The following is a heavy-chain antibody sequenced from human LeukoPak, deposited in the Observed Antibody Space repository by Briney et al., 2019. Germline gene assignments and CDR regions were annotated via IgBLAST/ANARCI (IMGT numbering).Heavy chain of an antibody. CDR2: ISSSSSYI. V-gene: IGHV3-21*01. Sequence: GGSLRLSCAASGFTFSSYSMNWVRQAPGKGLEWVSSISSSSSYIYYADSVKGRFTISRDNAKNSLYLQINSLRAEDTAVYYCASLGDILTGNGDYWGQGTLVTVSS. J-gene: IGHJ4*02. CDR3: ASLGDILTGNGDY. D-gene: IGHD3-9*01. CDR1: GFTFSSYS.